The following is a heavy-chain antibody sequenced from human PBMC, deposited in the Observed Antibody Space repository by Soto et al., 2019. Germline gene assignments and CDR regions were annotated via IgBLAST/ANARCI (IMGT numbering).Heavy chain of an antibody. CDR1: GDSVSTNSAA. J-gene: IGHJ4*02. Sequence: SQTLSLTCAISGDSVSTNSAAWNWIRQSPSKGLEWLGRTYYKSKWNNNYAVSVKSRITISPDTSKNQFSLHLNSVTPEDTAVYYCARGDQWLEYWGQGTSVTVSS. CDR2: TYYKSKWNN. CDR3: ARGDQWLEY. D-gene: IGHD6-19*01. V-gene: IGHV6-1*01.